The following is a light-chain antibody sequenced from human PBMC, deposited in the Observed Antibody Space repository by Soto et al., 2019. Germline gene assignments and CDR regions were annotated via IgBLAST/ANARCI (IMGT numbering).Light chain of an antibody. CDR3: QHSSSIPVT. CDR2: GAS. CDR1: QSISIY. J-gene: IGKJ1*01. V-gene: IGKV1-39*01. Sequence: DIQMTQSPSSLSASIGDRVTITCRASQSISIYLNWYQQKPGKAPKSLIYGASRLQSGVPSRFSGSGSGTDFTLTISNLQPEDFATYYCQHSSSIPVTFGQGTKVEIK.